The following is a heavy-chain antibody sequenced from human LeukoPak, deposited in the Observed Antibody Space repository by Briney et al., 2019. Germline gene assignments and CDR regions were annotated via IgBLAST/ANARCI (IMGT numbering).Heavy chain of an antibody. J-gene: IGHJ4*02. Sequence: ASVKVSCKASGYSFTSYGISWVRQAPGQGLEWMGWISAYNGSTNYAQKLQGRVTMTTDTSTSTAYMDLRSLRSDDTAVYYCARALESCRGGSCYAYYFDNWGQGTLVTVSS. V-gene: IGHV1-18*01. CDR3: ARALESCRGGSCYAYYFDN. CDR1: GYSFTSYG. CDR2: ISAYNGST. D-gene: IGHD2-15*01.